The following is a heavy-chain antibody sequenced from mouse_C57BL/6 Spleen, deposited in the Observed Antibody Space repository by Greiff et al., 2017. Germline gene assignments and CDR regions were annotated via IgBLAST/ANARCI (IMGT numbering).Heavy chain of an antibody. Sequence: QVQLQQPGAELVRPGTSVKLSCKASGYTFTSYWMHWVKQRPGQGLEWIGVIDPSDSYTNYNQKFKGKATLTVDTSSSTAYMQLSSLTSEDSAVXYCARLGSSGPYWGQGTTLTVSS. V-gene: IGHV1-59*01. D-gene: IGHD3-2*02. CDR2: IDPSDSYT. CDR3: ARLGSSGPY. CDR1: GYTFTSYW. J-gene: IGHJ2*01.